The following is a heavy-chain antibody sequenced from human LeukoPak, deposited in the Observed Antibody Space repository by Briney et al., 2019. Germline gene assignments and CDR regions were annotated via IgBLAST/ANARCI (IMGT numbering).Heavy chain of an antibody. CDR2: IAYDGSRA. D-gene: IGHD1-14*01. CDR1: GFTFGGYG. Sequence: GGSLRLSCAGSGFTFGGYGMHWFRQTPGKGLEWVAVIAYDGSRAFYADSVKGRYTISRDNSKNTMSVQMDDLRAEDTAVYYCTRYNNDHFDYWGQGTLVTVSS. V-gene: IGHV3-33*01. CDR3: TRYNNDHFDY. J-gene: IGHJ4*02.